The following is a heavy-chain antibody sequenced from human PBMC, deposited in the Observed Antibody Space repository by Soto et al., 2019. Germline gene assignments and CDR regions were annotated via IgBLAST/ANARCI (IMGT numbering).Heavy chain of an antibody. D-gene: IGHD6-13*01. CDR1: GGSFSGYY. CDR2: INHSGST. CDR3: ARARGYSSSWYGSHAFDI. Sequence: SETLSLTCAVYGGSFSGYYWSWIRQPPGKGLEWIGEINHSGSTNYNPSLKSRVTISVDTSKNQFSLKLSSVTAADTAVYYCARARGYSSSWYGSHAFDIWGQGTMVTVSS. J-gene: IGHJ3*02. V-gene: IGHV4-34*01.